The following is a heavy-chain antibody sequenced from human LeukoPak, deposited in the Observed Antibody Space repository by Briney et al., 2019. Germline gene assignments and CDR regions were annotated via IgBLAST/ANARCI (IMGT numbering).Heavy chain of an antibody. CDR3: TRAPPGMTMMTDY. V-gene: IGHV1-18*01. CDR1: GYTFTNYH. D-gene: IGHD3-22*01. J-gene: IGHJ4*02. CDR2: VSTNDGNT. Sequence: AAVKVSCKASGYTFTNYHIAWVRQAPGQGLEWMGWVSTNDGNTVYAQRLQGRVTMTTDTSTSVAYMELRSLTSDDTAVYYCTRAPPGMTMMTDYWGQGTLVTVSS.